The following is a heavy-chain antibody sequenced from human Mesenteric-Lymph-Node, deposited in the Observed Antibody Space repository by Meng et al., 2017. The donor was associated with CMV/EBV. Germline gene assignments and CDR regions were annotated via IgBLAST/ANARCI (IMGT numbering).Heavy chain of an antibody. CDR3: ARDMYSNYSPCLDY. D-gene: IGHD1-26*01. J-gene: IGHJ4*02. CDR1: GFTVSSNH. V-gene: IGHV3-23*03. Sequence: GESLKISCAASGFTVSSNHMSWVRQAPGKGLEWVSVIHSGGRTTYYADSVKGRFTVSRDNSRNTLFLQMNSLRPEDTAVYYCARDMYSNYSPCLDYWGQGTLVTVSS. CDR2: IHSGGRTT.